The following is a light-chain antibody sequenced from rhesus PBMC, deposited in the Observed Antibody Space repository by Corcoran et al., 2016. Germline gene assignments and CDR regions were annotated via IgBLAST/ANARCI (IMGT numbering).Light chain of an antibody. CDR1: QDITND. J-gene: IGKJ1*01. Sequence: DIKMTQSPSSLSASVQDRVTITCRTSQDITNDLAWYQHKPGETPQLLIYEASILQSGIPSRFSGSGSGTDFTLTISRLQSEDFATYYCQHYSTTPWTFGHGTKVEIK. CDR3: QHYSTTPWT. CDR2: EAS. V-gene: IGKV1-25*01.